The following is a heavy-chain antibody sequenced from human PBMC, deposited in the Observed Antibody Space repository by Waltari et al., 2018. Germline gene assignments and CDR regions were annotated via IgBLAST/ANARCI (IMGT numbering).Heavy chain of an antibody. V-gene: IGHV4-39*07. CDR1: GGSTSSSSYY. Sequence: QLQLQESGPGLVKPSENLSLTCTASGGSTSSSSYYWGWIRQPPGKGLEWIGSIYYSGSTYYNPSLKSRVTISVDTSKNQFSLKLSSVTAADTAVYYCARAPKWFGELYGAFDIWGQGTMVTVSS. J-gene: IGHJ3*02. D-gene: IGHD3-10*01. CDR3: ARAPKWFGELYGAFDI. CDR2: IYYSGST.